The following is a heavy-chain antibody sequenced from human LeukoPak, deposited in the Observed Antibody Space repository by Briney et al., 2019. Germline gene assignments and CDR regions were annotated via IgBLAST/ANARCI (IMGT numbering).Heavy chain of an antibody. CDR2: ISGDGGST. CDR1: GFSFDAYA. Sequence: GQSLRLSCAAPGFSFDAYAIHWVRPAPGEGLEWVSLISGDGGSTFYADSEKGRFTLSRDNSKNSPYLQMSSLRSADTGLYYCARGSDSSGWYDSWGQGTLVTVSS. CDR3: ARGSDSSGWYDS. J-gene: IGHJ5*01. D-gene: IGHD3-22*01. V-gene: IGHV3-43*02.